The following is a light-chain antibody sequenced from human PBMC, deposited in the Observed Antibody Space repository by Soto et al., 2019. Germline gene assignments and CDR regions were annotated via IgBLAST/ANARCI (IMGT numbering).Light chain of an antibody. CDR1: QSVSSSY. J-gene: IGKJ1*01. CDR3: QHYGSTPWT. CDR2: GAS. Sequence: DTVLTQSPATLSLSPGERATLSCRASQSVSSSYLAWYQQKPGQAPRLLIYGASSRATDIPDRTTGSGSGTDFTLTISRLEPEDFAVYYCQHYGSTPWTFGQGTKVDIK. V-gene: IGKV3-20*01.